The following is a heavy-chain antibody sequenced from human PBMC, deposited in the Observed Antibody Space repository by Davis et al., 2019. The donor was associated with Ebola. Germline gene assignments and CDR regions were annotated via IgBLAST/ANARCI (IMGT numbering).Heavy chain of an antibody. D-gene: IGHD3-22*01. CDR1: GFTFGDYA. CDR3: TRDRYNYGYYYYGMDV. V-gene: IGHV3-49*04. CDR2: ITRKAYGGTT. Sequence: GESLKISCTASGFTFGDYAMSWVRQAPGKGLEWVGFITRKAYGGTTEYAASVNGGFTISRDDSKSIAYLQMNSLKTEDTAVYYCTRDRYNYGYYYYGMDVWGQGTTVTVSS. J-gene: IGHJ6*02.